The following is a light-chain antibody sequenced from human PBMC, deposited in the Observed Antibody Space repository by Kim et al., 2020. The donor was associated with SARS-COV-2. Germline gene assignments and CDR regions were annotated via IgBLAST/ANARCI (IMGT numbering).Light chain of an antibody. Sequence: LSPGGDASLTCRARRDVNSNFAWYQSKPGQAPRRLIYYASKRATGVPARFSGSGFGTDFTLTISRLEPEDFAVYNCLQRSNWPLTFGGGTKVDIK. CDR3: LQRSNWPLT. CDR1: RDVNSN. CDR2: YAS. J-gene: IGKJ4*01. V-gene: IGKV3D-11*03.